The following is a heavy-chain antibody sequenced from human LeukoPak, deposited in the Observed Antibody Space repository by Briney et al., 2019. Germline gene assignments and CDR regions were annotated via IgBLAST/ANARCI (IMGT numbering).Heavy chain of an antibody. CDR3: ARESETYYFDY. CDR2: IYSGGYT. Sequence: GGSLRLSCAASGFTVSSNYMSWVRQAPGKGLGWVSVIYSGGYTYSADSVKGRFTISRDNSKNTLYLQMNSLRAEDTAVYYCARESETYYFDYWRQPSLVSDSS. V-gene: IGHV3-66*01. CDR1: GFTVSSNY. J-gene: IGHJ4*02.